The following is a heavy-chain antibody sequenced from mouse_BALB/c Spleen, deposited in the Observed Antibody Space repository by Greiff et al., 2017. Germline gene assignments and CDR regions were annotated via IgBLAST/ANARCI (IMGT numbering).Heavy chain of an antibody. V-gene: IGHV1S56*01. CDR3: ARRYYYRSYGMAY. CDR1: GYTFTSYY. CDR2: IYPGNVNT. Sequence: QVQLQQSGPELVKPGALVRISCKASGYTFTSYYIHWVMQWPGQGLEWIGWIYPGNVNTKYNEKFKGKATLTADKSSSTAYMQLSTLTSEDSAVYFCARRYYYRSYGMAYWGQGTLVTVSA. D-gene: IGHD2-5*01. J-gene: IGHJ3*01.